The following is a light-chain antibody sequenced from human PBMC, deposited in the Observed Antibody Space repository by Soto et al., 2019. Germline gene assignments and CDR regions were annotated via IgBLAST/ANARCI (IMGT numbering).Light chain of an antibody. V-gene: IGLV2-14*01. CDR2: DVS. CDR3: SSYTSSSTRV. J-gene: IGLJ3*02. CDR1: SSDVGRYNY. Sequence: QSALTQPAYVSGSPGQSISISCTGTSSDVGRYNYVSWYQQHPGKAPKLMIYDVSNRPSGISDRFSGSKSGNTASLTISGLQAEDEADYYCSSYTSSSTRVFGGGTKLTVL.